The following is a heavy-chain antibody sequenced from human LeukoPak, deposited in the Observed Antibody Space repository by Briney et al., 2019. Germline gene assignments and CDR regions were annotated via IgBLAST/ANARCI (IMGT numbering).Heavy chain of an antibody. D-gene: IGHD1-26*01. J-gene: IGHJ4*02. CDR3: ARYSGGYSIDY. Sequence: SETLSLTCSVSGDSIGSYYWTWIRQPPGKGLEWIGYFSYSGSTNYNPSLKNRVTMSVDTSKNQFSLNLRSVNAADTAVYYCARYSGGYSIDYWGQGTLVTVSS. CDR1: GDSIGSYY. CDR2: FSYSGST. V-gene: IGHV4-59*01.